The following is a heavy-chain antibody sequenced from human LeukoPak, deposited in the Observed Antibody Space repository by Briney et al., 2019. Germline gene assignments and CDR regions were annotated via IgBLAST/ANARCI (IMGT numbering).Heavy chain of an antibody. CDR3: ARTYYDFWSGYYEDY. D-gene: IGHD3-3*01. CDR2: IYSGGST. Sequence: GGSLRLSCAASGFTVSSNYMSWVRQAPGKGLEWVSVIYSGGSTYYADSVKGRFTISRYNSNNTLYLQMNSLRAEDTAVYYCARTYYDFWSGYYEDYWGQGTLVTVSS. J-gene: IGHJ4*02. V-gene: IGHV3-66*01. CDR1: GFTVSSNY.